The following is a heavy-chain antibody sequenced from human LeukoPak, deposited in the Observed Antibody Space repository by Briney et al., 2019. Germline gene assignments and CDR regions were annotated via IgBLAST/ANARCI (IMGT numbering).Heavy chain of an antibody. CDR3: ARGDNVYF. V-gene: IGHV3-11*01. Sequence: GGSLRLSCAASGFIFTDYYMTWIRQTPGKGLEWLSYISGSGSSVYYADSVRGRFTISRDNAKKALYLQMNSLRVDDTAVYYCARGDNVYFWGQGVLVTVSS. D-gene: IGHD3-16*01. CDR1: GFIFTDYY. CDR2: ISGSGSSV. J-gene: IGHJ4*02.